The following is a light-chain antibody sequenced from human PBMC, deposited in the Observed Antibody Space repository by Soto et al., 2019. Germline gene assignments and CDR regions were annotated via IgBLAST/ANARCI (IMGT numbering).Light chain of an antibody. CDR2: GAS. CDR1: QSVISTY. Sequence: EIVLTQSPGTLSLSPGVRATLSCRASQSVISTYLAWYQQKPGQAPRLLIYGASSRATGIPDRFSGSGSGTDFTLTISRLEPEDFAVYYCQQYRDSLGTFGQGTKVEIK. J-gene: IGKJ1*01. V-gene: IGKV3-20*01. CDR3: QQYRDSLGT.